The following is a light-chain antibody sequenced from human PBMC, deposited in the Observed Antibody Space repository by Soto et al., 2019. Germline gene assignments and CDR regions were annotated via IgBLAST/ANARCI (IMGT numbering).Light chain of an antibody. CDR3: QSYDTSLRALV. J-gene: IGLJ3*02. CDR2: GDT. CDR1: HTNTGAGYD. V-gene: IGLV1-40*01. Sequence: QSVLTQPPSVSGAPGQTVTISCTGPHTNTGAGYDVHWYQQLPGIAPKLLIYGDTNRPSGVPDRFSGSKSGMSVSLVITGLQSEDEADYYCQSYDTSLRALVFGGGTKLTVL.